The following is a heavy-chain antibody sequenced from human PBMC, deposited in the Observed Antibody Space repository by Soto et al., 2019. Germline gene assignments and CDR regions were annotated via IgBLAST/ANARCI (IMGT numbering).Heavy chain of an antibody. V-gene: IGHV3-30-3*01. CDR1: GFTFSSYA. J-gene: IGHJ6*02. CDR3: ARAARRHTYYYYDSSGYYHYGMDV. Sequence: ESGGGVVQPGRSLRLSCAASGFTFSSYAMHWVRQAPGKGLEWVAGISYDGSNKYYADSVKGRCTISRDNSKNTLSLHMNSLRAEETAVYYCARAARRHTYYYYDSSGYYHYGMDVWGHGTTVTVAS. D-gene: IGHD3-22*01. CDR2: ISYDGSNK.